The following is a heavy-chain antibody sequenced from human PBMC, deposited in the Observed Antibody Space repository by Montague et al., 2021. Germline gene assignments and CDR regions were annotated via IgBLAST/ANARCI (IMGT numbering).Heavy chain of an antibody. D-gene: IGHD4-17*01. V-gene: IGHV3-23*01. CDR3: AKVGATVTWFASFDY. Sequence: SLRLSCAASGFTFTTFAMNWVRQAPGKGLEWVPTISTTGGSTYYADSVKGRFTISRDNSKNTLYLQVNSLRAEDTAVYYCAKVGATVTWFASFDYWGQGTLVTVSS. CDR2: ISTTGGST. J-gene: IGHJ4*02. CDR1: GFTFTTFA.